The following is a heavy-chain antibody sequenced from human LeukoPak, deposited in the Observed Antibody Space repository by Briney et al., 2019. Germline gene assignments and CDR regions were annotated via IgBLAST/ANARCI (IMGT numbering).Heavy chain of an antibody. V-gene: IGHV4-31*03. CDR1: GGSISSGGYY. D-gene: IGHD3-22*01. Sequence: SQTLSLTCTVSGGSISSGGYYWSWIRQHPGKGLEWIGYIYYSGSTYYNPSLKSRVTISVDTSKNQFSLKLSSVTAADTAVYYCARGLKGCYYDSAVDYWGQGTLVTVSS. CDR2: IYYSGST. J-gene: IGHJ4*02. CDR3: ARGLKGCYYDSAVDY.